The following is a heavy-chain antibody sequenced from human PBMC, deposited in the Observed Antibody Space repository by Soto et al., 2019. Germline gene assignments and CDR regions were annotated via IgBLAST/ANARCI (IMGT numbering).Heavy chain of an antibody. CDR3: ARDGLSSSSSFDY. Sequence: EVQLVQSGAEVTKPGESLKISCKASGYRFTDYWIGWVRQMPGKGLEWMGIIYPGDSDTKYSPSFQGQVTMSADKSISTAYLQWNSLKASDTAMYYCARDGLSSSSSFDYWGQGTLVTVSS. CDR2: IYPGDSDT. J-gene: IGHJ4*02. V-gene: IGHV5-51*01. D-gene: IGHD6-6*01. CDR1: GYRFTDYW.